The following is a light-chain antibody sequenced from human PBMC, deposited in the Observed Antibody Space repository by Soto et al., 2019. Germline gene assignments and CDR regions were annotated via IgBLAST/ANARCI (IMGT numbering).Light chain of an antibody. J-gene: IGKJ1*01. CDR1: QSVSSNY. Sequence: ENVLTQSPGTLSLSPGERATLSCRASQSVSSNYLAWYQQKPGQAPRLLIYGASYRATGIPDRFSGSGSGTDFTLTISRLEPEDLALYSCQQYGSSWTFGQGTKVDIK. V-gene: IGKV3-20*01. CDR2: GAS. CDR3: QQYGSSWT.